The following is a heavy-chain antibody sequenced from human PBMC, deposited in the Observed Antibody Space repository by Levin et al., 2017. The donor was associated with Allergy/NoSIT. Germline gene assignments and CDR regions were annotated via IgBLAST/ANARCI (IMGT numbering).Heavy chain of an antibody. CDR3: ARDASTVPTLDY. J-gene: IGHJ4*02. CDR1: GFTFSSYW. Sequence: GESLKISCAASGFTFSSYWMHWVRQAPGKGLVWVSRINSDGSSTSYADSVKGRFTISRDNAKNTLYLQMNSLRAEDTAVYYCARDASTVPTLDYWGQGTLVTVSS. CDR2: INSDGSST. D-gene: IGHD4-17*01. V-gene: IGHV3-74*01.